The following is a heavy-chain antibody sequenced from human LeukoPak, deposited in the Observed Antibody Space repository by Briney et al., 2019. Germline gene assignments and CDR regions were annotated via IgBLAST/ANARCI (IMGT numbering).Heavy chain of an antibody. CDR3: ARNTYYYDSSGYHSAEYFQH. Sequence: PSETLSLTCTVSGGSISSSSFYWGWIRQPPGKGLEWIGSIYYSGSTYYNPSLKSRVTISVDTSKNQFSLKLSSVTAADTAVYYCARNTYYYDSSGYHSAEYFQHWGQGTLVTVSS. CDR1: GGSISSSSFY. V-gene: IGHV4-39*01. CDR2: IYYSGST. J-gene: IGHJ1*01. D-gene: IGHD3-22*01.